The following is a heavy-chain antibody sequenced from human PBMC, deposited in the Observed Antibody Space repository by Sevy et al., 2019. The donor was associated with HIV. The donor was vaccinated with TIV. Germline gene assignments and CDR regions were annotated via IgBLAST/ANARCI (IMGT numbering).Heavy chain of an antibody. D-gene: IGHD1-26*01. J-gene: IGHJ6*02. CDR3: AKMQGGSYNYYGMDV. CDR2: VSYDGNSM. Sequence: GGSLRLSCAASGFTFSTYAMHWVRQAPGKGLEWVAVVSYDGNSMFYADSVKGRFTISRDNSKNTLYLQMNSLRVEDTAIYYCAKMQGGSYNYYGMDVWGQGTTVTVSS. CDR1: GFTFSTYA. V-gene: IGHV3-30*18.